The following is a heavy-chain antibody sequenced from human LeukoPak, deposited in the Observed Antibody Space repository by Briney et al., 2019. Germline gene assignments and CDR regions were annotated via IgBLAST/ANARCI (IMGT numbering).Heavy chain of an antibody. Sequence: PSETLSLTCAVSAGSISSSNWWSWVRQPPGKGLEWIGEIYHSGSTNYNPSLKSRVTISVDKSNNRFSLKLSSVTAADTAVYYCARNCGGDCLDYWGQGTLVTVSS. CDR1: AGSISSSNW. D-gene: IGHD2-21*02. CDR2: IYHSGST. V-gene: IGHV4-4*02. CDR3: ARNCGGDCLDY. J-gene: IGHJ4*02.